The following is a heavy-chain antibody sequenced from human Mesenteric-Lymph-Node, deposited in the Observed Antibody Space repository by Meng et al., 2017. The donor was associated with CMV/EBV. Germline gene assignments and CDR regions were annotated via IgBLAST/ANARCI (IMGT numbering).Heavy chain of an antibody. V-gene: IGHV3-9*01. J-gene: IGHJ4*02. Sequence: SLKISRAASGFTFGDYSMHWVRQAPGKGLEWVSGISWNSGNKDYADSVKGRFTISRDNAKNSLYLQMNSLRAEDTALYFCASLTRAQSSYYFDLWGQGTLVTVSS. CDR1: GFTFGDYS. CDR3: ASLTRAQSSYYFDL. D-gene: IGHD2-2*01. CDR2: ISWNSGNK.